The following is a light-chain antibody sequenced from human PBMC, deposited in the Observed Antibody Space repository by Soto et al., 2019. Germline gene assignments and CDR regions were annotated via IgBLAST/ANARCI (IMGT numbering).Light chain of an antibody. CDR1: SSDVGSYNL. CDR2: EGS. Sequence: QSVLTQPASVSGSPGQSITISCTGTSSDVGSYNLVSWYQQHPGKAPKLMIYEGSKRPSGVSNRFSGSKSGNTASLPISGRQAEDEADYYCCSYAGSLWGFGGGTQLTVL. CDR3: CSYAGSLWG. J-gene: IGLJ3*02. V-gene: IGLV2-23*01.